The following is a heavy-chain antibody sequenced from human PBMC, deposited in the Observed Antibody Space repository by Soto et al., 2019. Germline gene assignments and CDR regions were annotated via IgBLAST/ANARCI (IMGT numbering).Heavy chain of an antibody. Sequence: PSETLSLTCTVSGGSVSSGSYYWSWIRQPPGKGLEWIGYIYYSGSTNYNPSLKSRVTISVDTSKNQFSLKLSSVTAADTAVYYCARDSGLRFLEWMYYYGMDVWGQGTTVTVSS. D-gene: IGHD3-3*01. CDR2: IYYSGST. CDR3: ARDSGLRFLEWMYYYGMDV. J-gene: IGHJ6*02. CDR1: GGSVSSGSYY. V-gene: IGHV4-61*01.